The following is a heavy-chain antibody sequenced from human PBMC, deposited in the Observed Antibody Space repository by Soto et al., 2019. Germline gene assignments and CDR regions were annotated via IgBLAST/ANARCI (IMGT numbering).Heavy chain of an antibody. V-gene: IGHV1-18*01. CDR2: INPLKGDT. CDR3: ARVKVPAAILGAFDL. J-gene: IGHJ3*01. CDR1: GYTFSTYG. D-gene: IGHD2-2*02. Sequence: GASVKVSCKASGYTFSTYGITWVRQAPGQGPDWMGWINPLKGDTKSAANFQDRVTMTTDTSTRTAYMELRSLRSDDTAVYYCARVKVPAAILGAFDLWGQGTLVTVSS.